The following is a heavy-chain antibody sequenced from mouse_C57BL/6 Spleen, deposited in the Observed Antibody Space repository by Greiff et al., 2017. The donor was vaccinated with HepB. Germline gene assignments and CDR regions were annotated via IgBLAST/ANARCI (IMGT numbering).Heavy chain of an antibody. J-gene: IGHJ3*01. D-gene: IGHD2-2*01. V-gene: IGHV14-3*01. CDR1: GFNIKNTY. Sequence: VHVKQSVAELVRPGASVKLSCTASGFNIKNTYMHWVKQRPEQGLEWIGRIDPANGNTKYAPKFQGKATITADTSSNTAYLQLSSLTSEDTAIYYCARPSTMVTTGFAYWGQGTLVTVSA. CDR2: IDPANGNT. CDR3: ARPSTMVTTGFAY.